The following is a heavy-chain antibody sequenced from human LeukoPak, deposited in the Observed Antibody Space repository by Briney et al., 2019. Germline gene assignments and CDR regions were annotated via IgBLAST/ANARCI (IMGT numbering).Heavy chain of an antibody. CDR2: IYSGGST. J-gene: IGHJ4*02. D-gene: IGHD1-26*01. CDR3: ARDYSGSTLLGY. CDR1: GFTVSSNY. Sequence: GGSLRLSCAASGFTVSSNYMSWVRQAPGKGLEWVSVIYSGGSTYYADSVKGRFTISRDNSKNTLYLQMNSLRAEDTAVYYCARDYSGSTLLGYWGQGTLVTVSS. V-gene: IGHV3-53*01.